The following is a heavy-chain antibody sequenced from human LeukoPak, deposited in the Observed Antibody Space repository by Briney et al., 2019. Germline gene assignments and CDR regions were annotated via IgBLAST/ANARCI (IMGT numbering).Heavy chain of an antibody. V-gene: IGHV4-59*01. J-gene: IGHJ4*02. CDR3: TRGTVTINYFDY. CDR1: CGSISPYY. D-gene: IGHD4-17*01. CDR2: IYYTGDT. Sequence: SETLSLTCSVSCGSISPYYWSWIRQPPGKGLEWIGYIYYTGDTNYNPSLKSRVTISVDTSKNQFSLRLSSVTAADTAVYYCTRGTVTINYFDYWGQGTLVTVSS.